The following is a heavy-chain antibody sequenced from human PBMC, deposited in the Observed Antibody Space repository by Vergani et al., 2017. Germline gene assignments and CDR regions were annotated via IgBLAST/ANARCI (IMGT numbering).Heavy chain of an antibody. CDR1: GVSVTDYN. D-gene: IGHD6-13*01. Sequence: QLQLQQSGPGLVKPSETLSLTCHVFGVSVTDYNCNWIRQAPGKGLEWIGSLSTTGGATHASHNPSLKSRVSISADTSKSQFSLRLTSVTAADSAIYYCAGDTHSWQRADRWGQGLLVSVSS. J-gene: IGHJ5*02. V-gene: IGHV4-59*02. CDR3: AGDTHSWQRADR. CDR2: LSTTGGA.